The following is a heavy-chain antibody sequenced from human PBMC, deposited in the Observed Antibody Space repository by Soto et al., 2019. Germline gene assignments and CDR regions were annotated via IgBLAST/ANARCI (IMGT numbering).Heavy chain of an antibody. J-gene: IGHJ5*02. CDR3: ARWWIYAPRFDP. Sequence: SETLSLTCTVSGGSISSSSYYWGWIRQPPGKGLEWIGSIYHSGSTYYNPSLKSRVTISVDRSKNQFSLKLSSVTAADTAVYYFARWWIYAPRFDPWGKGTLVPVSS. CDR2: IYHSGST. D-gene: IGHD2-2*01. CDR1: GGSISSSSYY. V-gene: IGHV4-39*07.